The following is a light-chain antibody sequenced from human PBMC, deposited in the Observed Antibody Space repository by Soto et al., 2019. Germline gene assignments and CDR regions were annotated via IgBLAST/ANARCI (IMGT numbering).Light chain of an antibody. V-gene: IGKV3-20*01. J-gene: IGKJ4*01. Sequence: IVLAQSPGTLSLSPGEGATLFCRASQSVNNNYIAWYQQKRGQAPRLLVYGASTRATGIPDRFSGSGSGTDFTLTISRLEPEEHAVYYCQQYGSSSTFGGGTKVEI. CDR3: QQYGSSST. CDR1: QSVNNNY. CDR2: GAS.